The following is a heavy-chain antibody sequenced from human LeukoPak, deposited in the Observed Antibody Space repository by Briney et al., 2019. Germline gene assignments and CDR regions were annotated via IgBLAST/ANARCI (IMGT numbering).Heavy chain of an antibody. Sequence: QTGGSLRLSCAASGFTFSSYAMHWVRQAPGKGLEWVAVISYDGSNKYYADSVKGRFTISRDNSKNTLYPQMNSLRAEDTAVYYCARHDVLLWFGELLYRSWFDPWGQGTLVTVSS. CDR1: GFTFSSYA. CDR3: ARHDVLLWFGELLYRSWFDP. V-gene: IGHV3-30*04. CDR2: ISYDGSNK. D-gene: IGHD3-10*01. J-gene: IGHJ5*02.